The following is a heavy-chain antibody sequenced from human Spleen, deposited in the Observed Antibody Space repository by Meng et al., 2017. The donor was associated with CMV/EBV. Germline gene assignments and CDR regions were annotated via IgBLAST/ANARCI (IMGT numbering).Heavy chain of an antibody. Sequence: GESLKISCAASGFSFSTYTMNWVRQAPGKGLEWVSSITTSSNYIYYADSVQGRFTISRDNAKNSLYLQLSSLRAEDTAVYYCARAPGQYGDYADYWGQGALVTVSS. J-gene: IGHJ4*02. CDR3: ARAPGQYGDYADY. D-gene: IGHD4-17*01. CDR2: ITTSSNYI. V-gene: IGHV3-21*01. CDR1: GFSFSTYT.